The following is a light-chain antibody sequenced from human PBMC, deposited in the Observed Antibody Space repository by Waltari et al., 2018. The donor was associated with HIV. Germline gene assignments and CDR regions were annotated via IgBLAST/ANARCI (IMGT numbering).Light chain of an antibody. Sequence: DVVVTQSPDSLAVSLGETAPLTCQSRRNLLYSSTNNNYLAWYQRRAGQRPKLLIYWASTRESGVPDRFRGNGSGTDFTLTISSLQAEDVAVYYCQQYWSVPYTFGQGTRLEIK. CDR2: WAS. CDR3: QQYWSVPYT. J-gene: IGKJ2*01. V-gene: IGKV4-1*01. CDR1: RNLLYSSTNNNY.